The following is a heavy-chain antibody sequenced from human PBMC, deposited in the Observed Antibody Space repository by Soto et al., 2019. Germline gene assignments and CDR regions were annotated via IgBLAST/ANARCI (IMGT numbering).Heavy chain of an antibody. J-gene: IGHJ5*02. Sequence: ASVKVSCKASGYTFTGSYIHWVRQAPGQGLEWMGGINPNSGASNYAQKFQGRVTMTRDTSISTAYMELSSLRSDDTAAYYCARYCSSTSCQFDPWGQGTLFTVSS. CDR2: INPNSGAS. D-gene: IGHD2-2*01. V-gene: IGHV1-2*02. CDR3: ARYCSSTSCQFDP. CDR1: GYTFTGSY.